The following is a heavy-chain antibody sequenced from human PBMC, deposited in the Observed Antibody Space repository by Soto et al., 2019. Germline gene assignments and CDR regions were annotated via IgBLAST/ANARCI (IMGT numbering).Heavy chain of an antibody. D-gene: IGHD6-19*01. CDR1: GYTFTGYY. V-gene: IGHV1-2*02. CDR2: INPNSGGT. Sequence: ASVKVSCKASGYTFTGYYMHWVRQAPGQGLEWMGWINPNSGGTNYVQKFQGRVTITRDTSISTVYMELSSLRSEDTAVYYCARDNSGWSDYWGQGTLVTVSS. J-gene: IGHJ4*02. CDR3: ARDNSGWSDY.